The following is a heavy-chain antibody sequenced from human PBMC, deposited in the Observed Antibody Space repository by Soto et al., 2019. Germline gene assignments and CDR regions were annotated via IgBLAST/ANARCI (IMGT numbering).Heavy chain of an antibody. CDR1: GYTFTGYH. D-gene: IGHD1-26*01. V-gene: IGHV1-2*04. CDR2: INTNSGGT. J-gene: IGHJ5*02. Sequence: ASVKVSCKASGYTFTGYHIHWVRQAPGQGLEWMGWINTNSGGTNLAQKFQGWVTMTRDTSIDTAYMEVGRLSPDDTAVYYCARWVGASNWFDPWGQGTLVTVS. CDR3: ARWVGASNWFDP.